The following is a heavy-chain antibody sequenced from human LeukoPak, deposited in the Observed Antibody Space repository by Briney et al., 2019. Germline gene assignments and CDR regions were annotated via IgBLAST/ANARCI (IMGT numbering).Heavy chain of an antibody. CDR1: GYRFTSYG. Sequence: ASVKVSCKASGYRFTSYGISWVRQAPGQGLEWMGWISAYNGNTNYARNLQGRVIMTTDTSTSTAYMELRSLRSDDTAVYYCARDEGYYGAPLFDYWGQGTLVTVSS. CDR2: ISAYNGNT. CDR3: ARDEGYYGAPLFDY. V-gene: IGHV1-18*01. J-gene: IGHJ4*02. D-gene: IGHD4/OR15-4a*01.